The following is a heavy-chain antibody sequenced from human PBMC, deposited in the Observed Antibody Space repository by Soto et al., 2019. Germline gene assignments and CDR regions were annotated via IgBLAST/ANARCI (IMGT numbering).Heavy chain of an antibody. D-gene: IGHD2-8*01. J-gene: IGHJ6*02. CDR3: AKNGQPPYYYYGLDV. CDR2: ISSYNGDT. CDR1: GYTFTRYG. V-gene: IGHV1-18*01. Sequence: ASVKVSCKASGYTFTRYGISWVRQAPGQGLEWMGWISSYNGDTNYAQKFQDRVSMTIDTSTGTAYMELRSLTSDDTAIYYCAKNGQPPYYYYGLDVWGQGTKVTVSS.